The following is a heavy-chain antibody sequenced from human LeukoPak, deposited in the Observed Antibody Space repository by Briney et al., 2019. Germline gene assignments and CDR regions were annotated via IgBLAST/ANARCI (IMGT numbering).Heavy chain of an antibody. Sequence: SETLSLTCAVYGGSFSGYYWSWIRQPPGKGLEWIGEINHSGSTYYNPSLKSRVTISVDTSKNQFSLKLSSVTAADTAVYYCARCRDGYNSGYYYYYMDVWGKGTTVTVSS. CDR3: ARCRDGYNSGYYYYYMDV. D-gene: IGHD5-24*01. CDR1: GGSFSGYY. J-gene: IGHJ6*03. V-gene: IGHV4-34*01. CDR2: INHSGST.